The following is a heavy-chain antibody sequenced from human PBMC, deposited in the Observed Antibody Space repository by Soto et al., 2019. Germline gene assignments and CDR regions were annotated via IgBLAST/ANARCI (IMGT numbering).Heavy chain of an antibody. J-gene: IGHJ3*02. CDR3: ATTDKPYGYGPGPYAFDI. Sequence: GESLKISCKGSGYSFTSYWISWVRQMPGKGLEWMGRIDPSDSYTNYSPSFQGHVTISADKSISTAYLQWSSLKASDTAMYYCATTDKPYGYGPGPYAFDIWGQGTMVTVS. V-gene: IGHV5-10-1*01. CDR1: GYSFTSYW. D-gene: IGHD5-18*01. CDR2: IDPSDSYT.